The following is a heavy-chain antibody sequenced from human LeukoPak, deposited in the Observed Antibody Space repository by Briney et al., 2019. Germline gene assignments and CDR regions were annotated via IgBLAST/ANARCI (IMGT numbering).Heavy chain of an antibody. CDR1: GDSVSINSAA. D-gene: IGHD6-19*01. J-gene: IGHJ4*02. CDR2: TYQRSKWYN. Sequence: SQTLSLTCALSGDSVSINSAAWNWIRQSPSRGLEWLERTYQRSKWYNDYAVSVKSRITINPDISKNQFSLQLNSVTPEDTAVYYCARSPSPYSSGWYFDYWGQGTLVTVSS. CDR3: ARSPSPYSSGWYFDY. V-gene: IGHV6-1*01.